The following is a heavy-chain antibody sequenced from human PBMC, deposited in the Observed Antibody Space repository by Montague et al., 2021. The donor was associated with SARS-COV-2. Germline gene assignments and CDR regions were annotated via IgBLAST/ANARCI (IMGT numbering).Heavy chain of an antibody. CDR3: ARLRDGVVPSPILGIGPYFTYYYMDV. Sequence: SETLSLTCAVHGGSFSAYYWNWIRQPPGKGLEWIGEINHGGNTNYNPSLKNRLTISVDTSKNQFSLKLTSVAATDTAVYYCARLRDGVVPSPILGIGPYFTYYYMDVWGKGTTVTGSS. D-gene: IGHD2-15*01. CDR2: INHGGNT. CDR1: GGSFSAYY. V-gene: IGHV4-34*01. J-gene: IGHJ6*03.